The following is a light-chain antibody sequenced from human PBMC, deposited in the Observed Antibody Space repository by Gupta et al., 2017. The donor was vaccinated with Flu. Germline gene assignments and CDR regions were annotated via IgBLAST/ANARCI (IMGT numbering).Light chain of an antibody. V-gene: IGKV4-1*01. CDR1: QNVSYDNKGY. Sequence: DIVLTQSPDSLAVPLGEGATINCKSSQNVSYDNKGYLAWYQKRPGQPPRLLIYWASMRESGVPARFIGTGSVTDFSLTMTTLQAEHVAVYSCQQYLGSPLTFGAGTKVEIK. J-gene: IGKJ4*01. CDR3: QQYLGSPLT. CDR2: WAS.